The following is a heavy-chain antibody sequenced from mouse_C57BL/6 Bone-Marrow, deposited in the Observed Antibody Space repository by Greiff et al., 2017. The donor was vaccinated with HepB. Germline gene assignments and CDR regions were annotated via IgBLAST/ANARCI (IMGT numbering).Heavy chain of an antibody. CDR3: ARSRLRRYWYFDV. J-gene: IGHJ1*03. Sequence: QVQLQQPGTELVKPGASVKLSCKASGYTFTSYWMHWVKPRPGQGLEWIGNINPSNGGTNYNEKFKSKATLTVDKSSSTAYMQLSSLTSEDSAVYYCARSRLRRYWYFDVWGTGTTVTVSS. D-gene: IGHD2-4*01. CDR2: INPSNGGT. V-gene: IGHV1-53*01. CDR1: GYTFTSYW.